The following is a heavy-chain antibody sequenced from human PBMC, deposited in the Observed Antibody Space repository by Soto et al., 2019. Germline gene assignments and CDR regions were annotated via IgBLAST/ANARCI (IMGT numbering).Heavy chain of an antibody. CDR3: ARWDKGTGYYGMDV. D-gene: IGHD2-8*02. CDR2: ITSSSSTI. Sequence: EVQLLESGGGLVQPGGSLRLSCAASGFTFSSYSMTWVRQAPGKGLEWVSYITSSSSTIYYADSVKGRFTISRDNAKNSLYLQMNSLRDEDTAVYYCARWDKGTGYYGMDVWGQGTTVTVSS. V-gene: IGHV3-48*02. CDR1: GFTFSSYS. J-gene: IGHJ6*02.